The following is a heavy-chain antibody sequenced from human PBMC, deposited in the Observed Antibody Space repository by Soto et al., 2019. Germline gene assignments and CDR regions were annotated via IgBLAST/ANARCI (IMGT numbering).Heavy chain of an antibody. V-gene: IGHV3-23*01. CDR3: AKRLTGAPVYAMDV. Sequence: EVQLLESGGGLVQPGGSLRLSCAASGFTFSSYAMHWVRQAPGKGLEWVSAIRGSGGSTYYADSVKGRFTISRDKSKNTKNLQMHSLRVEDTAVYFYAKRLTGAPVYAMDVWGQGTTVTVSS. J-gene: IGHJ6*02. CDR2: IRGSGGST. D-gene: IGHD7-27*01. CDR1: GFTFSSYA.